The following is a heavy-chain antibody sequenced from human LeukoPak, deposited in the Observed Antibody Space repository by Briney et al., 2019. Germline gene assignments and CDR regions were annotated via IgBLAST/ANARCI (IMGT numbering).Heavy chain of an antibody. CDR2: ISSSGSTI. J-gene: IGHJ6*03. CDR1: GFTFSSYE. D-gene: IGHD6-6*01. V-gene: IGHV3-48*03. Sequence: GGSLRLSCAASGFTFSSYEMNWVRQAPGKGLEWVSYISSSGSTIYYAASVKGRFTISRDNAKNSLYLQMNSLRAEDTAVYYCARDRQYSSSSRGGMDVWGKGTTVTVSS. CDR3: ARDRQYSSSSRGGMDV.